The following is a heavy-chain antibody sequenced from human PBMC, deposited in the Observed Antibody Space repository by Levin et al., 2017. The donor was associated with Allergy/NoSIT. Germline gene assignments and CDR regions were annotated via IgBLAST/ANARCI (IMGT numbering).Heavy chain of an antibody. V-gene: IGHV3-33*01. D-gene: IGHD1-26*01. Sequence: LSLTCAASGFTFSDYGMHWARQVPGKGLEWVAVIWYDGSNKYYTDSVQGRFTISRDNSKNTVYLQMNSLRAEDTAVYYCARDRRGPLDYWGPGTLVTVSS. CDR2: IWYDGSNK. CDR3: ARDRRGPLDY. J-gene: IGHJ4*02. CDR1: GFTFSDYG.